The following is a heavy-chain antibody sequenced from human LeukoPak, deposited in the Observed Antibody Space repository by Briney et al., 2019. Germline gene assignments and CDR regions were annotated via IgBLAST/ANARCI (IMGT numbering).Heavy chain of an antibody. CDR3: ARDGGNYAVSY. V-gene: IGHV3-7*01. CDR1: GFTFSTYW. CDR2: IKQDGSEK. D-gene: IGHD1-7*01. Sequence: GGSLRLSCAASGFTFSTYWMSWVRQAPGKGLEWVAKIKQDGSEKYCVDSVKGRFTISRDNAKNSLYLQMNSLRAEDTAVYYCARDGGNYAVSYWGQGTLVTVSS. J-gene: IGHJ4*02.